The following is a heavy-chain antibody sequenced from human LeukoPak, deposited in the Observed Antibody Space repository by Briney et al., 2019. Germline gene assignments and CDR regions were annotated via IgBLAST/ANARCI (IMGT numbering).Heavy chain of an antibody. CDR2: ISGSGGST. J-gene: IGHJ4*02. CDR1: GFTFSSYA. CDR3: AKVPSSIWLVPDY. D-gene: IGHD6-6*01. V-gene: IGHV3-23*01. Sequence: PGGSLRLSCAASGFTFSSYAMSWVRQAPGKGLEWVSAISGSGGSTYYADSVRGRFTISRDNSKNTLYLQMNSLRAEDTAVYYCAKVPSSIWLVPDYWGQGTLVTVSS.